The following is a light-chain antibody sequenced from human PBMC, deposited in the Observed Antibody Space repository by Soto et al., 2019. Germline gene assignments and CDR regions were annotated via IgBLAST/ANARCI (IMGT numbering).Light chain of an antibody. CDR3: QQAYSFPIN. Sequence: DIQVTQSPSSVSASVGDRVTITCLASQDIAGYLAWYQHKPGRTPELLIHGASRLQSGVPARFSGSGSGTDFTLSINSLQPEDFATYYCQQAYSFPINFGQGTRLEIK. J-gene: IGKJ5*01. CDR1: QDIAGY. V-gene: IGKV1D-12*01. CDR2: GAS.